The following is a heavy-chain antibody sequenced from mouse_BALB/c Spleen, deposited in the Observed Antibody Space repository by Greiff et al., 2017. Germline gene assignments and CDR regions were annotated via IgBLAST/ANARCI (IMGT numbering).Heavy chain of an antibody. Sequence: EVKLVESGGGLVKPGGSLKLSCAASGFAFSSYDMSWVRQTPEKRLEWVAYISSGGGSTYYPDTVKGRFTISRDNAKNTLYLQMSSLKSEDTAMYYCARIAYYGNYYAMDYWGQGTSVTVSS. V-gene: IGHV5-12-1*01. CDR2: ISSGGGST. CDR3: ARIAYYGNYYAMDY. J-gene: IGHJ4*01. CDR1: GFAFSSYD. D-gene: IGHD2-10*01.